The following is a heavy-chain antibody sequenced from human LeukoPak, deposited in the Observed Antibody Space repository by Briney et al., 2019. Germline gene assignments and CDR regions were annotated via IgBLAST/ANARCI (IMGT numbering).Heavy chain of an antibody. CDR1: GGSMSRYY. CDR2: IHYSGST. CDR3: ARVAARYVGMDV. Sequence: SETLSLTCTVSGGSMSRYYWSWIRQPPGKGLEWIGYIHYSGSTNYNPSLKSRITISVDTSKNQFSLNLTSVTAADTAVYYCARVAARYVGMDVWGQGTTVTVSS. J-gene: IGHJ6*02. D-gene: IGHD6-6*01. V-gene: IGHV4-59*01.